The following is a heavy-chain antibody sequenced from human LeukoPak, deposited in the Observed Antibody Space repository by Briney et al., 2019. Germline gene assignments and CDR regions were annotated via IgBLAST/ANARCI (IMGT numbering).Heavy chain of an antibody. V-gene: IGHV4-39*01. D-gene: IGHD3-9*01. Sequence: SETLSLTCTVSGGSISSSSYYRGWIRQPPGKGLEWIGSIYYSGSTYYNPSLKSRVTISVDTSKNQFSLKLSSVAAADTAVYYCARQLRYFDWLSYYYYYMDVWGKGTTVTVSS. CDR2: IYYSGST. J-gene: IGHJ6*03. CDR3: ARQLRYFDWLSYYYYYMDV. CDR1: GGSISSSSYY.